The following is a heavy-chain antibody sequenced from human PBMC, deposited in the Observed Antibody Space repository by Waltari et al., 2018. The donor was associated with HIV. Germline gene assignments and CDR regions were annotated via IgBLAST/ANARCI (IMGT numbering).Heavy chain of an antibody. CDR3: SRAREVVVIAHLLSDL. CDR1: GFTFRDYA. V-gene: IGHV3-49*03. Sequence: EVQLVESGGGLMQPGRSLRLSCTSSGFTFRDYAMNWFRQAPGKGLEWVGFIRSKAYGGTTEYAASVKGRFIISRDDSKSIAYLQMSNLKTDDTAAYYCSRAREVVVIAHLLSDLWGQGTMVTVSS. J-gene: IGHJ3*01. CDR2: IRSKAYGGTT. D-gene: IGHD3-22*01.